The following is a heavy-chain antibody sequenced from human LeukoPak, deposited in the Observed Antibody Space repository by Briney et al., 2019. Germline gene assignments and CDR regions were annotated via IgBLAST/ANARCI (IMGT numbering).Heavy chain of an antibody. D-gene: IGHD3-16*01. CDR1: GYSLGKNYY. CDR3: ARYDSRGSASTKFDY. CDR2: IYGRGST. J-gene: IGHJ4*02. Sequence: PSETLSLTCAVSGYSLGKNYYWGWIRQSPGKGLELIGRIYGRGSTSYNPSLKNRVTMSVDTSKNQFSLQLTSVTAADTAVYYCARYDSRGSASTKFDYWGQGILVTISS. V-gene: IGHV4-38-2*01.